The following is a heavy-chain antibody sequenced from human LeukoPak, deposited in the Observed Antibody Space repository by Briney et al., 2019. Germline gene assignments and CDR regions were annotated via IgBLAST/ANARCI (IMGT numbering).Heavy chain of an antibody. J-gene: IGHJ4*02. CDR2: ISGSGGST. Sequence: GGSLRLSCAVSGLSVSTNYMSWVRQAPGKGLEWVSVISGSGGSTFYADSVKGRFTISRDNSKNTLYLQMNSLRGEDTAIYYCAKDGEQQLIRGYFDYWGQGALVTVSS. D-gene: IGHD6-13*01. CDR3: AKDGEQQLIRGYFDY. CDR1: GLSVSTNY. V-gene: IGHV3-23*01.